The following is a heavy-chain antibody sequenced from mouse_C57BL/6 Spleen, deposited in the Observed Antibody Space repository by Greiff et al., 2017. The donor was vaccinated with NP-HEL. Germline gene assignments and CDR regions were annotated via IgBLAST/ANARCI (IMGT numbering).Heavy chain of an antibody. J-gene: IGHJ1*03. CDR1: GYAFSSSW. CDR3: APSYYGSSPWYFDV. V-gene: IGHV1-82*01. Sequence: QVQLQQSGPELVKPGASVKISCKASGYAFSSSWMNWVKQRPGKGLEWIGRIYPGDGDTNYNGKFKGKAILTADKSSSTAYMQLSSLTYEDAAVFFCAPSYYGSSPWYFDVWGTAPTVTVSS. CDR2: IYPGDGDT. D-gene: IGHD1-1*01.